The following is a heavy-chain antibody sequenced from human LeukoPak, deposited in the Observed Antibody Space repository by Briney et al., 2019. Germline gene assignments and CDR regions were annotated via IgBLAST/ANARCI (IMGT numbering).Heavy chain of an antibody. D-gene: IGHD4-23*01. CDR1: GGSFSGYY. CDR2: INHSGST. J-gene: IGHJ4*02. Sequence: SETLSLTCAVYGGSFSGYYWSWIRQPPGKGLEWIGEINHSGSTNYNPSLKSRVTISVDTSKNQFSLKLSSVTAADTAVYYCARFPLTMEVTPLSIYWGQGTLVTVSS. V-gene: IGHV4-34*01. CDR3: ARFPLTMEVTPLSIY.